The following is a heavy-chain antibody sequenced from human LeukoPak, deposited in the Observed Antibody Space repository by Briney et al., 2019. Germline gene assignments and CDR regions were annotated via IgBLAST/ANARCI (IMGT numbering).Heavy chain of an antibody. CDR1: GYTFTAYY. J-gene: IGHJ4*02. CDR2: INPNSGGT. Sequence: ASVKVSCKASGYTFTAYYMHWVRQAPGQGLEWMGWINPNSGGTNHAQRFQGRVTMTRDTSISTAYMELRRLRSDDTAVYYCARERRAWGEDCGGQGTLVTVSA. CDR3: ARERRAWGEDC. V-gene: IGHV1-2*02. D-gene: IGHD3-16*01.